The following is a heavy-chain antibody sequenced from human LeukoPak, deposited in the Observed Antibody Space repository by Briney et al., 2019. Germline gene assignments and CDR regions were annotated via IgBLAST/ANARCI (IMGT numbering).Heavy chain of an antibody. CDR3: ARDERADGSGSYNWDY. J-gene: IGHJ4*02. CDR2: ISSSSSYI. D-gene: IGHD3-10*01. Sequence: KPGGSLRLSCAASGFTFSSYSMNWVRQAPGKGLEWVSSISSSSSYIYYADSVKGRFTISRDNAKNSLYLQMNSLRAEDTAVYYCARDERADGSGSYNWDYWGQGTLVTVSS. CDR1: GFTFSSYS. V-gene: IGHV3-21*01.